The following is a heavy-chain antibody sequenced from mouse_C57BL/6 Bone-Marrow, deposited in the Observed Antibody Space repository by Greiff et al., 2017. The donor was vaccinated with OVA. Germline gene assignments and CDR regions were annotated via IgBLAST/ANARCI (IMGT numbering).Heavy chain of an antibody. V-gene: IGHV5-16*01. Sequence: EVKLMESEGGLVQPGSSMKLSCTASGFTFSDYYMAWVRQVPEKGLEWVANINYDGSSTYYLDSLKSRFIISRDNANNILYLQMSRLKSEDTATYYGAREDYGSSAWFAYWGQGTLVTVSA. D-gene: IGHD1-1*01. CDR2: INYDGSST. CDR1: GFTFSDYY. J-gene: IGHJ3*01. CDR3: AREDYGSSAWFAY.